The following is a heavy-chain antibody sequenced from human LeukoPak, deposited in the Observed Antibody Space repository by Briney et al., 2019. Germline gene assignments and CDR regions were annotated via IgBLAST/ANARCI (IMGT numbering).Heavy chain of an antibody. J-gene: IGHJ1*01. D-gene: IGHD6-13*01. CDR1: GGSISSYY. CDR2: IYYSGST. V-gene: IGHV4-59*12. CDR3: ARGGFSSTWYPRAEYFHH. Sequence: SETLSLTCTVSGGSISSYYWSWIRQPPGKGLEWIGYIYYSGSTNYNPSLKSRVTISVDTSKNQFSLKLSSVTAADTAVYYCARGGFSSTWYPRAEYFHHWGQGSLVTVSS.